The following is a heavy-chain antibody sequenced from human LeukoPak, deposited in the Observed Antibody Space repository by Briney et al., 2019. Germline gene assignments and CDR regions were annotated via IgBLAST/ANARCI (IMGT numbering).Heavy chain of an antibody. J-gene: IGHJ5*02. CDR2: IIPIFGTA. CDR3: ATTTGTTIATINWFDP. V-gene: IGHV1-69*05. CDR1: GGTFSSYA. D-gene: IGHD1-1*01. Sequence: SVKVSCKASGGTFSSYAISWVRQAPGQGLEWMGGIIPIFGTANYAQKFQGRVTITTDESTSTAYMELSSLGSEDTAVYYCATTTGTTIATINWFDPWGQGTLVTVSS.